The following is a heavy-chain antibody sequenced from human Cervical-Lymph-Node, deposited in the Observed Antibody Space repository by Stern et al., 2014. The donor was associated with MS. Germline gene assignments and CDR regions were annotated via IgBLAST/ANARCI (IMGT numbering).Heavy chain of an antibody. CDR2: IIVVCGNT. J-gene: IGHJ4*02. V-gene: IGHV1-58*01. CDR1: GFTFTSSA. CDR3: AADLQWLDRIY. Sequence: QMQLVQSGPEVKKPGTSVKVSCKASGFTFTSSAVQWVRQARGQRLEWIGGIIVVCGNTKYAQKFQGIVTITRDISTSTAELELSSLRSEDTAVYYCAADLQWLDRIYWGQGTLVTVSS. D-gene: IGHD3-22*01.